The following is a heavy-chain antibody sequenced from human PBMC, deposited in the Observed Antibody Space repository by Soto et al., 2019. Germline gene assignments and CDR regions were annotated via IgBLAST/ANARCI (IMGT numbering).Heavy chain of an antibody. CDR3: ARDQGTVAPSYFDA. CDR1: GVRGSTFS. V-gene: IGHV3-21*01. D-gene: IGHD4-4*01. J-gene: IGHJ4*02. Sequence: GSLRLSCAASGVRGSTFSMNWVRQAPGKGLEWVSSISSSSNYIYYGDSVKGRFTISRDNAKNSLYLHMSSLRAEDTALYFCARDQGTVAPSYFDAWGQGFLVPVSS. CDR2: ISSSSNYI.